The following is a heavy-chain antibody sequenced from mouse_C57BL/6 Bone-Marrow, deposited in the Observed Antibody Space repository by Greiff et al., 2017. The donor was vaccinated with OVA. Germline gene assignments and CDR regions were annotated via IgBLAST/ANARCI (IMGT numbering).Heavy chain of an antibody. V-gene: IGHV1-54*01. J-gene: IGHJ2*01. CDR1: GYAFTNYL. Sequence: QVQLQQSGAELVRPGTSVKVSCKASGYAFTNYLIEWVKQRPGQGLEWIGVINPGSGGTNYNEKFKGKATLTADKSSSTAYMQLRSLTSEDSAVYFCARDSNYFDYWGQGTTLTVSS. D-gene: IGHD2-5*01. CDR3: ARDSNYFDY. CDR2: INPGSGGT.